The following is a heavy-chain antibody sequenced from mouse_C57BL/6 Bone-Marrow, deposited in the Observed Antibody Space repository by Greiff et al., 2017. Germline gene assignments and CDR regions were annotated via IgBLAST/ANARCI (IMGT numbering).Heavy chain of an antibody. Sequence: QVHVKQPGAELVKPGASVKLSCKASGYTFTSYWMHWVKQRPGQGLAWIGMIHPNSGSTNYNEKFKSKATLTVDKSSSTAYMQLSSLTSEDSAVYYCARSYYSPWFAYWGQGTLVTVSA. V-gene: IGHV1-64*01. CDR1: GYTFTSYW. CDR2: IHPNSGST. D-gene: IGHD2-12*01. CDR3: ARSYYSPWFAY. J-gene: IGHJ3*01.